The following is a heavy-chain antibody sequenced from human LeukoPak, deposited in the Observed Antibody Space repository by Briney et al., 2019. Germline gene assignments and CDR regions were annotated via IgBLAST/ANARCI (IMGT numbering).Heavy chain of an antibody. D-gene: IGHD4-17*01. J-gene: IGHJ4*02. CDR2: ISSSSSMI. V-gene: IGHV3-48*02. Sequence: GGSLRLSCAASGFTFRSYSMNWVRQAPAKGLESVSYISSSSSMIYYADSVKGRFTISRDNAKNSLYLQMKSLRDEDTAIYYCARDYGDLPARVPYFDYWGQGTLVTVSS. CDR3: ARDYGDLPARVPYFDY. CDR1: GFTFRSYS.